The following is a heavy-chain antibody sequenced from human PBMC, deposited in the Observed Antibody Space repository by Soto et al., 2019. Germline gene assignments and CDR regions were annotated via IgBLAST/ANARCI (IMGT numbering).Heavy chain of an antibody. CDR3: ARGEWELTGGIRYFDL. V-gene: IGHV1-2*02. J-gene: IGHJ2*01. Sequence: QVQLVQSGAEVKKPGASVKVSCKASGYTFTGYYMHWVRQAPGQGLEWMGWINPNSGGTNYAQKFQGRVTMTRDTSISTAYMERSRLRSDDTAVYYCARGEWELTGGIRYFDLWGRGTLVTVSS. CDR1: GYTFTGYY. CDR2: INPNSGGT. D-gene: IGHD1-26*01.